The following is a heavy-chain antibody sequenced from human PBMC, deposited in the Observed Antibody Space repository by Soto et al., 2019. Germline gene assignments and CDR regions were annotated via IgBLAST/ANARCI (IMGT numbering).Heavy chain of an antibody. V-gene: IGHV3-30*18. J-gene: IGHJ4*02. CDR2: ISYDGSNK. CDR3: AKDRLMIPTYYFDY. CDR1: GFTFSSYG. D-gene: IGHD3-3*01. Sequence: GGSLRLSCAASGFTFSSYGMHWVRQAPGKGLEWVAVISYDGSNKYYADSVKGRFTISRDNSKNTLYLQMNSLRAEDTAVYYCAKDRLMIPTYYFDYWGQGALVTVSS.